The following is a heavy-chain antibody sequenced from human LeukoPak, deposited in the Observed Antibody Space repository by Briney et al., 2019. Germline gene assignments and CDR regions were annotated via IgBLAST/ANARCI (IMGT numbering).Heavy chain of an antibody. J-gene: IGHJ4*02. Sequence: GGSLRLSCAASGFTFSRHGMSWVRQAPGKGLVWVSSISDSGDSTYYADSVKGRFTISRENSKNTMYMQMNSLRADDTAVYHCAKRIEYSCASAYFGLWGRGSWSPCPQ. V-gene: IGHV3-23*01. D-gene: IGHD6-6*01. CDR3: AKRIEYSCASAYFGL. CDR2: ISDSGDST. CDR1: GFTFSRHG.